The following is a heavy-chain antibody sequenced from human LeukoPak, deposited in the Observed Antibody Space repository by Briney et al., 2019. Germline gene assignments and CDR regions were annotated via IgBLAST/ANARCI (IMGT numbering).Heavy chain of an antibody. J-gene: IGHJ4*02. V-gene: IGHV1-2*06. CDR2: INPNSGGT. D-gene: IGHD2-2*02. CDR1: GYTFTGYY. CDR3: ARGGIARYCSSTSCYTGNDY. Sequence: ASVKVSCKASGYTFTGYYMHWVRQAPGQGLEWMGRINPNSGGTNYAQKFQGRVTMTRDTSISTAYMELSRLRSDDTAVYYCARGGIARYCSSTSCYTGNDYWGQGTLVTVSS.